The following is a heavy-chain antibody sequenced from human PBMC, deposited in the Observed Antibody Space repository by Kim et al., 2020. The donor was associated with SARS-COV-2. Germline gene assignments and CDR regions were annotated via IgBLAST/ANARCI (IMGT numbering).Heavy chain of an antibody. CDR2: IYYSGST. D-gene: IGHD3-22*01. CDR1: GGSISSSSYY. J-gene: IGHJ4*02. V-gene: IGHV4-39*01. CDR3: ARPHYYDSSGYLY. Sequence: SETLSLTCTVSGGSISSSSYYWGWIRQPPGKGLEWIGSIYYSGSTYYNPSLKSRVTISVDTSKNQFSLKLSSVTAADTAVYYCARPHYYDSSGYLYWGQGTLVTVSS.